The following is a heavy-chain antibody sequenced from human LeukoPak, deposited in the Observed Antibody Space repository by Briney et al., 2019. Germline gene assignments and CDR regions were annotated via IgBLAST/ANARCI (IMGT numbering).Heavy chain of an antibody. D-gene: IGHD1-14*01. J-gene: IGHJ5*02. CDR2: ISGSGGST. CDR3: AKGDRVNWFDP. CDR1: GFTFGSYA. Sequence: GGSLRLSCAASGFTFGSYAMSWVRQAPGKGLEWVSAISGSGGSTYYADSVKGRFTIPRDNSKNTLYLQMNSLRAEDTAVYYCAKGDRVNWFDPWGQGTLVTVSS. V-gene: IGHV3-23*01.